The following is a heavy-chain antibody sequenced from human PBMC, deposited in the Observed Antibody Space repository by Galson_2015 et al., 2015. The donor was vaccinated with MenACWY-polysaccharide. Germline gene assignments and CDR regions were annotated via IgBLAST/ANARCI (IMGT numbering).Heavy chain of an antibody. D-gene: IGHD5/OR15-5a*01. V-gene: IGHV4-39*01. CDR2: IYYSGST. J-gene: IGHJ4*02. Sequence: SETLSLTCAVSGGSISSSYYYWGWIRQPPGKGLEWIGSIYYSGSTYYNPSLKSRISISVDTSKNQFSLKVTSVTAADTAIYYCARHKDPVSAIDHWGQGTLVTVSS. CDR3: ARHKDPVSAIDH. CDR1: GGSISSSYYY.